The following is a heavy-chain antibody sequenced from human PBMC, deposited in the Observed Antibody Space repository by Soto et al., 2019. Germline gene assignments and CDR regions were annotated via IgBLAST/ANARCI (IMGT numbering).Heavy chain of an antibody. CDR1: GNSISGTSSF. CDR2: VYYTGST. Sequence: QLQLRESGPGLVKPSETLSLTCTVSGNSISGTSSFWAWIRQPPGKNLEWFGSVYYTGSTYYNSSLKSRVSISIDTSKNQFSLSLNSVTAAETAVYYCTRRVRSTGLLDYWGQGALVTVSS. D-gene: IGHD4-4*01. CDR3: TRRVRSTGLLDY. V-gene: IGHV4-39*01. J-gene: IGHJ4*02.